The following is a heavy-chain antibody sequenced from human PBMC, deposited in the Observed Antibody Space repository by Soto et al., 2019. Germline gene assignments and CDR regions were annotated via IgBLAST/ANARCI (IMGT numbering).Heavy chain of an antibody. CDR3: ARLSRASFALDV. Sequence: GESLKISCKGSGYNLITDWISWVRQMPGKGLEWMGRIDPTDSYTKYSPSFEGHVTISADKSISTAYLQWSSLKASDSAVYYCARLSRASFALDVWGQGTTVTVSS. D-gene: IGHD3-16*01. J-gene: IGHJ6*02. CDR1: GYNLITDW. CDR2: IDPTDSYT. V-gene: IGHV5-10-1*01.